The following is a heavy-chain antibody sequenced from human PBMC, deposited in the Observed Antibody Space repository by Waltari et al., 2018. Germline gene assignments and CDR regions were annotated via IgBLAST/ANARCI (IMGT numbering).Heavy chain of an antibody. D-gene: IGHD3-22*01. CDR1: GCVFSNYA. Sequence: EVQLLESGGGLVQPGGSLRVSCAASGCVFSNYAMNGVRQSPGKGLEWVSGISGSGDSTFYADSVKGRFTISRDNSRNTLYLRMNSLRADDTAFYYCAKGRTHYYDPNGYYPLIWGQGTLVTVSP. J-gene: IGHJ4*02. V-gene: IGHV3-23*01. CDR2: ISGSGDST. CDR3: AKGRTHYYDPNGYYPLI.